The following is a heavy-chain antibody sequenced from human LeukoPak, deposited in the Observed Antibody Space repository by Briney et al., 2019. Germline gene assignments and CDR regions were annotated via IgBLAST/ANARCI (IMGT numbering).Heavy chain of an antibody. CDR2: IYTSGST. CDR1: GGSISSGSYY. J-gene: IGHJ5*02. CDR3: ARSRGGRYSSNNWFDP. V-gene: IGHV4-61*02. D-gene: IGHD6-19*01. Sequence: SETLSLTCTVSGGSISSGSYYWSWIRQPAGKGLEWIGRIYTSGSTNYNPSLKRRVTISVDTSKNQFSLKLSSVTAADTAVYYCARSRGGRYSSNNWFDPWGQGTLVTVSS.